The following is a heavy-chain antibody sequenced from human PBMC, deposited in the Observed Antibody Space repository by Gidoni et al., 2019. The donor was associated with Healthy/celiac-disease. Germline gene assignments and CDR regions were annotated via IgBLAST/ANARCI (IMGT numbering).Heavy chain of an antibody. CDR3: AKDPSGGDILTGYPGAFDI. Sequence: QVQLVESGGGVVQPGRSLRLSCAASGFTFRSYAMHWVRQAPGKGLEWVAVISYDGSNKYYADSVKGRFTISRDNSKNTLYLQMNSLRAEDTAVYYCAKDPSGGDILTGYPGAFDIWGQGTMVTVSS. V-gene: IGHV3-30*04. CDR1: GFTFRSYA. J-gene: IGHJ3*02. D-gene: IGHD3-9*01. CDR2: ISYDGSNK.